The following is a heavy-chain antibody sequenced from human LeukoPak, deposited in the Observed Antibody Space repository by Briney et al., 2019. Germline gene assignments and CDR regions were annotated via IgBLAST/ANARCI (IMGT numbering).Heavy chain of an antibody. J-gene: IGHJ4*02. Sequence: GGSLRPSCAASGFTFSSYAMHWVRQAPGKGLEWVAVISYDGSNKYYADSVKGRFTISRDNSKNTLYLQMNSLRAEDTAVYYCARDARGGGTYYYDSSGYYWTSFDYWGQGTLVTVSS. CDR3: ARDARGGGTYYYDSSGYYWTSFDY. CDR2: ISYDGSNK. V-gene: IGHV3-30*01. CDR1: GFTFSSYA. D-gene: IGHD3-22*01.